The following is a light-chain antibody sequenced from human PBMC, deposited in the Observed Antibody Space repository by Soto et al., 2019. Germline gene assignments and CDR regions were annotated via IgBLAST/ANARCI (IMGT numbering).Light chain of an antibody. J-gene: IGLJ2*01. CDR1: SSNIGSNS. Sequence: QSVLTQPPSASGTPGQRVTISCSGSSSNIGSNSVNWYQQLPGTAPKLLIYSYYQRPSGVPDRFSGSKSGTSASLAISVLQSVDEADYYCAAWDDSLNGVVCGGGTKLTVL. CDR2: SYY. V-gene: IGLV1-44*01. CDR3: AAWDDSLNGVV.